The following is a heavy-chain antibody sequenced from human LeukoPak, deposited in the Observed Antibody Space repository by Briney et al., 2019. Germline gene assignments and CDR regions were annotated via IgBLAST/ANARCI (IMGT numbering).Heavy chain of an antibody. D-gene: IGHD1-26*01. CDR3: ARPSGLLDSHDAFDI. CDR2: MNPNSGHA. J-gene: IGHJ3*02. CDR1: GYTLTIYD. Sequence: ASVKVSCKASGYTLTIYDINWVRQATGQGLEWMGWMNPNSGHAGYAQRFQGRVTMTRNTSISTAYMELSSLRSDDTAVYYCARPSGLLDSHDAFDIWGQGTMVTVSS. V-gene: IGHV1-8*01.